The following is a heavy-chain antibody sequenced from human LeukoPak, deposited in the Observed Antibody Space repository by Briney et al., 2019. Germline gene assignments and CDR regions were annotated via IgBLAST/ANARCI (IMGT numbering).Heavy chain of an antibody. D-gene: IGHD4-11*01. V-gene: IGHV4-59*01. J-gene: IGHJ4*02. Sequence: SETLSLTCTVSGGSISSYYWSWIRQPPGKGLEWIGYIYYSGSTDYNPSLKSRVTISVDTSKNQFSLKLSSVTAADTAVYYCAREGVTKYYFDYWGQRTVVTVSS. CDR2: IYYSGST. CDR3: AREGVTKYYFDY. CDR1: GGSISSYY.